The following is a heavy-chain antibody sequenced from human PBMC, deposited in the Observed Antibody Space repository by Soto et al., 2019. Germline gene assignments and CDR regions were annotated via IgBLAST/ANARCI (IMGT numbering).Heavy chain of an antibody. V-gene: IGHV3-23*01. CDR2: ISGSGGST. CDR1: GFTFSSYA. J-gene: IGHJ6*02. D-gene: IGHD4-4*01. Sequence: GGSLRLSCAASGFTFSSYAMSWVRQAPGKGLEWVSAISGSGGSTYYADSVKGRFTISRDNSKNTLYLQMNSLRAEDTAVYYCAKPPDYSNYYYGMDVWGQGTTVTVSS. CDR3: AKPPDYSNYYYGMDV.